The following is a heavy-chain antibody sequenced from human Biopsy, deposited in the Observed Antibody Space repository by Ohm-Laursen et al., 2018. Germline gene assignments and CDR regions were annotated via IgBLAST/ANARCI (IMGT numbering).Heavy chain of an antibody. CDR2: MNPNSGNT. CDR3: ARGSFWFGGNYYYCGMDV. Sequence: SVKVSCKASGYTFTSYDINWVRQATGQGLEWMGWMNPNSGNTDYAQKFQGRVTMTRNTSISTAYMELNSLRSEDTAVYYCARGSFWFGGNYYYCGMDVWGQGTTVTVSS. V-gene: IGHV1-8*01. J-gene: IGHJ6*02. D-gene: IGHD3-10*01. CDR1: GYTFTSYD.